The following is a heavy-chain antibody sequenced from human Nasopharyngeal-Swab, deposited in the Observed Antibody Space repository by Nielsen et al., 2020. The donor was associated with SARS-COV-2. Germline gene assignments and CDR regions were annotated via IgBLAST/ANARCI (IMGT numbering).Heavy chain of an antibody. CDR3: ARVGPMITFGGVYFDY. Sequence: SVKVSCKASGGTFSSYAISWVRQAPGQGLEWMGGIIPILGIANYAQKFQGRVTITADKSTSTAYMELSSLRSEDTAVYYCARVGPMITFGGVYFDYWGQGTLVTVSS. J-gene: IGHJ4*02. CDR2: IIPILGIA. V-gene: IGHV1-69*10. D-gene: IGHD3-16*01. CDR1: GGTFSSYA.